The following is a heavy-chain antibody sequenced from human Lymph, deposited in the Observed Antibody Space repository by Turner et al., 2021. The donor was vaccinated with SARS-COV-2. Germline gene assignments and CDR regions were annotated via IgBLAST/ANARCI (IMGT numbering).Heavy chain of an antibody. D-gene: IGHD1-1*01. Sequence: QVQLQESGPGLVRPSETLSLTCTVSGVSISSQSWSWTRQSPGRGLEWIGYFYRIGSIDYNPTLRSRFTISVDTSKNQLSLNLISMTAADTAVYYCARHQGSTGGYDHGMNVWGQGTAVIVSS. J-gene: IGHJ6*02. V-gene: IGHV4-59*08. CDR1: GVSISSQS. CDR2: FYRIGSI. CDR3: ARHQGSTGGYDHGMNV.